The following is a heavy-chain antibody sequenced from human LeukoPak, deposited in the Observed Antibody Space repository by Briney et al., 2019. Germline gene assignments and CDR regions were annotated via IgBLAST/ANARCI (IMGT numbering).Heavy chain of an antibody. CDR2: IRQDGSEK. CDR3: ARDHYDYVWGSYRLLGNDC. Sequence: PGGSLRLSCAASGFTFSSYWMSWVRQAPGKGLEWVANIRQDGSEKYYVDSVKGRFTISRDNAKNSLYLQMNSLRADDTAVYYCARDHYDYVWGSYRLLGNDCWGQGTLVTVSS. J-gene: IGHJ4*02. CDR1: GFTFSSYW. V-gene: IGHV3-7*01. D-gene: IGHD3-16*02.